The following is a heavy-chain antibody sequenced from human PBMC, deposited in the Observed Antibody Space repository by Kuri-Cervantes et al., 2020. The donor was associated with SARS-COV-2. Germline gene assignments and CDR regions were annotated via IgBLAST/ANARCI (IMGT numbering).Heavy chain of an antibody. Sequence: GESLKISCAASGFTFSSYSMNWVRQAPGKGLEWVSYISSSSSTIYYADSVKGRFTISRDNAKNSLYLQMDSLRAEDTAVYYCASPRYYDFWSGPAGVMDVWGQGTTVTVSS. V-gene: IGHV3-48*01. D-gene: IGHD3-3*01. CDR1: GFTFSSYS. J-gene: IGHJ6*02. CDR3: ASPRYYDFWSGPAGVMDV. CDR2: ISSSSSTI.